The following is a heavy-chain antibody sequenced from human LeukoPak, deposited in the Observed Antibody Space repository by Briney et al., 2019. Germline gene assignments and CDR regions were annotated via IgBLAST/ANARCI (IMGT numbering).Heavy chain of an antibody. V-gene: IGHV4-34*01. D-gene: IGHD1-1*01. CDR3: AREGGTGWFDP. Sequence: PSETLSLTCAVYGGSFSGYYWSWIRQPPGKGLEWIGQINHSGSTNYNPPLKSRVTISVETSKNQFSLKLSSVTAADTAVYYCAREGGTGWFDPWGQGTLVTVSS. CDR1: GGSFSGYY. CDR2: INHSGST. J-gene: IGHJ5*02.